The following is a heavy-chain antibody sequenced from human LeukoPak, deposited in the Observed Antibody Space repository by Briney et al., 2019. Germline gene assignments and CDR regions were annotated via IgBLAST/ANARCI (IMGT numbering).Heavy chain of an antibody. V-gene: IGHV1-18*01. CDR1: GYTFTSYG. J-gene: IGHJ4*02. Sequence: ASVKVSCKTSGYTFTSYGLTWVRLAPGQGLEWMGWISPYNGNTNYAEKLQGRVTMTTDTSTSTTYMELSRLRSDDTAVYYCARDSAPGDTYGLLGIDSWGQGTLVTVSS. D-gene: IGHD5-18*01. CDR2: ISPYNGNT. CDR3: ARDSAPGDTYGLLGIDS.